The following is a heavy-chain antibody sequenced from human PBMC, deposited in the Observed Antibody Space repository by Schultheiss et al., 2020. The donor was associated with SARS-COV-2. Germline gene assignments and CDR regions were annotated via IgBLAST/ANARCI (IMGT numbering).Heavy chain of an antibody. CDR2: IYTSGST. Sequence: SETLSLTCAVSGGSLRSGGYSWSWIRQPPGKGLEWIGRIYTSGSTNYNPSLKSRVTISVDTSKNQFSLKLSSVTAADTAVYYCASRAYNYDGSGCYWGQGTLVTVSS. D-gene: IGHD3-22*01. CDR3: ASRAYNYDGSGCY. V-gene: IGHV4-61*02. J-gene: IGHJ4*02. CDR1: GGSLRSGGYS.